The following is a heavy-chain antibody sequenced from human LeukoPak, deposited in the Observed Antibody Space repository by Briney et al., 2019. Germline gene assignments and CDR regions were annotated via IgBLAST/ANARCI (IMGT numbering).Heavy chain of an antibody. CDR2: IRSKAYGGTT. CDR3: IRRVDYFDY. J-gene: IGHJ4*02. CDR1: GFPFGDYT. Sequence: PGGSLRLSCTSSGFPFGDYTMNWVRQAPGKGLEGVGFIRSKAYGGTTEYAASVKGRFTISRDDSKSIAYLQMNSLKTEDTAVYYCIRRVDYFDYWGQGTLVTVSS. V-gene: IGHV3-49*04.